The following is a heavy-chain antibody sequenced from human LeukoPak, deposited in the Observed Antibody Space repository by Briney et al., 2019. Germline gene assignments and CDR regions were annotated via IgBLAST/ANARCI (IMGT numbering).Heavy chain of an antibody. CDR1: GFTFSSYS. D-gene: IGHD3-22*01. J-gene: IGHJ6*02. Sequence: PGGSLRLSCAASGFTFSSYSMNWVRQAPGKGLEWVSVIYSGGSTYYADSVKGRFTISRDNSKNTLYLQMNSLRAEDTAVYYCARASLDSSGYYSDYYYYYGMDVWGQGTTVTVSS. CDR2: IYSGGST. V-gene: IGHV3-53*01. CDR3: ARASLDSSGYYSDYYYYYGMDV.